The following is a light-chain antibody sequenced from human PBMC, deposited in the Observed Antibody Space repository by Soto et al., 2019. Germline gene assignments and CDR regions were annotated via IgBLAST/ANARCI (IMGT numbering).Light chain of an antibody. Sequence: DIQMTQSPSTLSASVGATVTITCRGSHSVSSWLAWYQQQPGKAPKLLIYKASSLESGLPSRFSGSGSGTEFTLPISSLQPDDFATYYCQQYNSYSITFGQGTRLEIK. J-gene: IGKJ5*01. CDR1: HSVSSW. CDR3: QQYNSYSIT. CDR2: KAS. V-gene: IGKV1-5*03.